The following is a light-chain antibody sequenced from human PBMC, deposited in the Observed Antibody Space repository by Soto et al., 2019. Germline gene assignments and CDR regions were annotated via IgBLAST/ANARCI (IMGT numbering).Light chain of an antibody. V-gene: IGLV1-40*01. Sequence: QSVLTQPPSVSGAPGQRVTISCTGSRSNIGAGYDVHWYQQLPGTAPKLLIYGNNNRPSGVPDRFSGSKSGTSASLAITGLQAEDEADDYCQSYDSSLSGYVVFGGGTKLTVL. J-gene: IGLJ2*01. CDR3: QSYDSSLSGYVV. CDR1: RSNIGAGYD. CDR2: GNN.